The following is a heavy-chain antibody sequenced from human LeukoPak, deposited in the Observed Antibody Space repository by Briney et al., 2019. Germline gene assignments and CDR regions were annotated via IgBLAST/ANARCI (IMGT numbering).Heavy chain of an antibody. J-gene: IGHJ4*02. CDR1: GGTFSSYA. Sequence: SVKVSCKASGGTFSSYAISWVRQAPGQGLEWMGGIIPIFGTANYAQKFQGRVTITADKSTSTAYMELSNLRSEDTAVYYCARDSGYYYGSGSLAFDYWGQGTLVTVSS. CDR2: IIPIFGTA. CDR3: ARDSGYYYGSGSLAFDY. V-gene: IGHV1-69*06. D-gene: IGHD3-10*01.